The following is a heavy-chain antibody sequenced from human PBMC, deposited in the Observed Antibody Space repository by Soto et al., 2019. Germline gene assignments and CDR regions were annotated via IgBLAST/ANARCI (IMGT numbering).Heavy chain of an antibody. Sequence: QVQLVQSGAEVKKPGASVKVSCKASGYTFTSYDINWVRQATGQGLEWMGWMNPNSGNTGYEQKFQGRVTMTRNTXINXAYMELSSLRSEDTAVYYCARVYSGSPGVNDAFDIWGQGTMVTVSS. V-gene: IGHV1-8*01. CDR1: GYTFTSYD. J-gene: IGHJ3*02. CDR2: MNPNSGNT. D-gene: IGHD1-26*01. CDR3: ARVYSGSPGVNDAFDI.